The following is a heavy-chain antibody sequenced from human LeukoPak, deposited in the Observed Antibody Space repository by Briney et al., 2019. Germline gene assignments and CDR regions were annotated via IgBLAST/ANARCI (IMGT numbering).Heavy chain of an antibody. Sequence: GGSLRLPCAASGFTFDDYAMHWVRQAPGKGLEWVSGISWNSGSIGYADSVKGRFTISRDNAKNSLYLQMNSLRAEDTALYYCACQLLGETFDIWGQGTMVTVSS. CDR2: ISWNSGSI. CDR3: ACQLLGETFDI. V-gene: IGHV3-9*01. D-gene: IGHD2-2*01. CDR1: GFTFDDYA. J-gene: IGHJ3*02.